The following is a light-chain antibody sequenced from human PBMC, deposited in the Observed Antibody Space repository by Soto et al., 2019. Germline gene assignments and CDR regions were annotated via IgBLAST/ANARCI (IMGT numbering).Light chain of an antibody. CDR3: HQSYGTPRT. J-gene: IGKJ1*01. V-gene: IGKV1-39*01. CDR1: QSISTY. Sequence: DIQMTQSPSSLSASVGDRVTITCRASQSISTYLNWYQQIPGRAPKLLISAASSLQSGVPSRFTGSGSGTDFTLTISSLQPEDFATYYCHQSYGTPRTFGQGTKVEIK. CDR2: AAS.